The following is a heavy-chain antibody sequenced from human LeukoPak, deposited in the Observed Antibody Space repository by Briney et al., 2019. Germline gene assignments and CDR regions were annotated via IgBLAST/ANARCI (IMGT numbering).Heavy chain of an antibody. D-gene: IGHD3-22*01. V-gene: IGHV3-23*01. J-gene: IGHJ4*02. CDR2: ISGSGGST. CDR1: GFTFSNYA. Sequence: GGSMRLSCGASGFTFSNYAMSWVRQAPGKGLKWVSAISGSGGSTYYADSVKGRFTISRDNSKNTLYLQMNSLRAEGTAVYYCATEFYYDSSGYYPHYFDYWGQGTLVTVSS. CDR3: ATEFYYDSSGYYPHYFDY.